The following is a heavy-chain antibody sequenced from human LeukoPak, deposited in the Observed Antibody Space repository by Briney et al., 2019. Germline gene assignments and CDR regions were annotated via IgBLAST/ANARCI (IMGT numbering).Heavy chain of an antibody. Sequence: SETLSLTCTVSGGSISSYYWSWIRQPPGKGLEWIGYIYYSGSTNYNPSLKSRVTISVDTSKNQFSLKLSSVTAADTAVYYCARLVEGLLPARFDSWGQGALVTVSS. CDR2: IYYSGST. D-gene: IGHD2-2*01. V-gene: IGHV4-59*01. J-gene: IGHJ4*02. CDR3: ARLVEGLLPARFDS. CDR1: GGSISSYY.